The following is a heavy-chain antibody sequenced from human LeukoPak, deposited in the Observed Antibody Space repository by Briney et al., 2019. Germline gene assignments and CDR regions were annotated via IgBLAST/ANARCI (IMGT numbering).Heavy chain of an antibody. CDR3: AREYYYYGMDV. CDR2: ISYDGSNK. J-gene: IGHJ6*02. Sequence: GRSLRLSCAASGFTFSSYAMHWVRQAPGKGLEWVAVISYDGSNKYYADSVKGRFTISRDNSKNTLYLQMNSLKAEDTAVYYCAREYYYYGMDVWGQGTTVTVSS. CDR1: GFTFSSYA. V-gene: IGHV3-30*04.